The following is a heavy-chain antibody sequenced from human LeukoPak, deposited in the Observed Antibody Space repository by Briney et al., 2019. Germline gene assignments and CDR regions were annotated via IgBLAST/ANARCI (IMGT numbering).Heavy chain of an antibody. CDR1: GFTFSSYG. Sequence: GGSLRLSCAASGFTFSSYGMHWVRQAPGKGLEWVAVIWYDGSNKYYADSVKGRFTISRDNSKNTLYLQMNSLRAEDTAVYYCVKGSGYFDYWGQGTLVTVSS. CDR2: IWYDGSNK. J-gene: IGHJ4*02. CDR3: VKGSGYFDY. D-gene: IGHD3-10*01. V-gene: IGHV3-33*06.